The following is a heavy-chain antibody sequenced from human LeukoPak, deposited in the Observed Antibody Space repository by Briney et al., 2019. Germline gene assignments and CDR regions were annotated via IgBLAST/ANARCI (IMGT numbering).Heavy chain of an antibody. CDR1: GGSISSYY. CDR3: ARAPNYDFWSGYLDY. Sequence: SETLSLTCTVSGGSISSYYWSWIRQPPGKGLEWIGHIYYSGSTNYNPSLKSRVTISVDTSKNHFSLKLSSVTAADTAVYYCARAPNYDFWSGYLDYWGQGTLVTVSS. D-gene: IGHD3-3*01. CDR2: IYYSGST. V-gene: IGHV4-59*08. J-gene: IGHJ4*02.